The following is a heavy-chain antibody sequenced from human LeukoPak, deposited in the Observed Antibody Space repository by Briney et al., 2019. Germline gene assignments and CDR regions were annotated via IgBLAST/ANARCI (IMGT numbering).Heavy chain of an antibody. CDR1: GGSISTYY. V-gene: IGHV4-59*08. D-gene: IGHD1-26*01. CDR2: IYYSGST. Sequence: PSETLSLTCTVSGGSISTYYWNWIRQCPGKGLEWIGNIYYSGSTNYNPSLKSRVTISVDTSKNQFSLKLSSVTAADTAVYYCARLEWELNFDYWGQGTLVTVSS. J-gene: IGHJ4*02. CDR3: ARLEWELNFDY.